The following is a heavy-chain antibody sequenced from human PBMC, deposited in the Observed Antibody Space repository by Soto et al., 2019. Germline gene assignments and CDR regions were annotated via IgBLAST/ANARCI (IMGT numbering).Heavy chain of an antibody. CDR1: GGSISSGDYY. CDR3: ARDYRSGYDN. D-gene: IGHD6-19*01. CDR2: VYYTVGS. V-gene: IGHV4-30-4*01. Sequence: SETLSLTCTVSGGSISSGDYYCSWIRQPPGKGLEWIAYVYYTVGSYYNPSLKSRATISVDTSKNQFSLKVSSVTATDTAVYYCARDYRSGYDNWGQGILVTVS. J-gene: IGHJ4*02.